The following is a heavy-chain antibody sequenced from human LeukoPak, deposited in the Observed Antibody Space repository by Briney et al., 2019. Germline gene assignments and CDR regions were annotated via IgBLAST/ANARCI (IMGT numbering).Heavy chain of an antibody. CDR1: GGSFSGYY. CDR3: ARAWIQLWSPNLFDY. Sequence: SETLSLTCNIYGGSFSGYYWSWIRQPPGKGLDWIGEINHSGSTNYNPSLKSRVTISVDTSKNQFSLNLSSVTAADTAVYYCARAWIQLWSPNLFDYWGQGSLVTVSS. J-gene: IGHJ4*02. V-gene: IGHV4-34*01. CDR2: INHSGST. D-gene: IGHD5-18*01.